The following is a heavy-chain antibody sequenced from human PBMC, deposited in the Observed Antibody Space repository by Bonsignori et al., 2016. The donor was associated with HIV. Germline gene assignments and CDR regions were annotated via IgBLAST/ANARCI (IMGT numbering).Heavy chain of an antibody. CDR3: ARDLNPGIAAAGNWFDP. V-gene: IGHV3-74*01. CDR2: INSDGSST. J-gene: IGHJ5*02. D-gene: IGHD6-13*01. Sequence: VRQMPGKGLVWVSRINSDGSSTSYADYVKGRFTISRDNAKNTLYLQMNSLRAEDTAVYYCARDLNPGIAAAGNWFDPWGQGTLVTVSS.